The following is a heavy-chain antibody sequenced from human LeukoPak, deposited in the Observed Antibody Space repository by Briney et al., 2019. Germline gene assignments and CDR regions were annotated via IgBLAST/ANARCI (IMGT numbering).Heavy chain of an antibody. V-gene: IGHV3-30-3*01. CDR2: ISYDGSNK. D-gene: IGHD3-22*01. J-gene: IGHJ4*02. CDR1: GFTFSSYA. Sequence: GGSLRLSCAASGFTFSSYAMHWVRQAPGKGLEWVAVISYDGSNKYYADSVKGRFTISRDNSKNSLYLQMNSLRAEDTAVYYCARSYYYDSSGYDEFDYWGQGTLVTVSS. CDR3: ARSYYYDSSGYDEFDY.